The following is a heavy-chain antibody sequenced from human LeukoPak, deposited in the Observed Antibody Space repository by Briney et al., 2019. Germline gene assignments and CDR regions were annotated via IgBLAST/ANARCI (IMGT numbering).Heavy chain of an antibody. CDR3: ARLDSSGYYMRRRSRFDY. CDR1: GGSISSSSYY. Sequence: PSETLSLTCTVSGGSISSSSYYWGWIRQPPGKGLEWIGSIYYSGSTYYNPSLKSRVTISVDTSKNQFSLKLSSVTAADTAVYYCARLDSSGYYMRRRSRFDYWGQGTLVTVSS. J-gene: IGHJ4*02. V-gene: IGHV4-39*07. D-gene: IGHD3-22*01. CDR2: IYYSGST.